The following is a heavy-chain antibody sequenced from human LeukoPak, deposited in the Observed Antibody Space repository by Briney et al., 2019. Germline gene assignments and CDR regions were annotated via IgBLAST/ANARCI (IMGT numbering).Heavy chain of an antibody. Sequence: SETLSLTCTVSGGSISSSSYYWGWIRQPPGKGLEWIGNIYYSGSTYYNPSLKSRVTISVDTSKNQFSLKLSSVTAADTAVYYCASMGAATPVAEWFDPWGQGTLVTVSS. CDR3: ASMGAATPVAEWFDP. CDR2: IYYSGST. V-gene: IGHV4-39*07. CDR1: GGSISSSSYY. D-gene: IGHD2-15*01. J-gene: IGHJ5*02.